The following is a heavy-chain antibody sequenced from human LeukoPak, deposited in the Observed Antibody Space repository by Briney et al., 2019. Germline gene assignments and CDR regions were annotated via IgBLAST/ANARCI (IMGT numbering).Heavy chain of an antibody. Sequence: SQTLSLTCTVSGGSISSGDYYWSWIRQPPGKGLEWIAYMYYSGSTYDNPSLKSRVTMSADTSKNQLSLKLSSVTAADTAVYYCARPYYYDSRIDPWGQGILVTVSS. D-gene: IGHD3-22*01. CDR3: ARPYYYDSRIDP. V-gene: IGHV4-30-4*01. CDR2: MYYSGST. J-gene: IGHJ5*02. CDR1: GGSISSGDYY.